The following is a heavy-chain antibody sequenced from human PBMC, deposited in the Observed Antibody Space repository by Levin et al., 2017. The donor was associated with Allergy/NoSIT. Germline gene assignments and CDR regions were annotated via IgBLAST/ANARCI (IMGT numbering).Heavy chain of an antibody. J-gene: IGHJ6*02. V-gene: IGHV3-30*18. CDR2: ISYDGSNK. CDR3: AKEQDHSSSWWYYYYYGMDV. D-gene: IGHD6-13*01. Sequence: GESLKISCAASGFTFSSYGMHWVRQAPGKGLEWVAVISYDGSNKYYADSVKGRFTISRDNSKNTLYLQMNSLRAEDTAVYYCAKEQDHSSSWWYYYYYGMDVWGQGTTVTVSS. CDR1: GFTFSSYG.